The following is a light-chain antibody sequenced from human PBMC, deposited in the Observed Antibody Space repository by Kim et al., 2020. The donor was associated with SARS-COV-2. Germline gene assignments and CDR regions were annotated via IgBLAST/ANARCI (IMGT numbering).Light chain of an antibody. CDR1: QSINIY. Sequence: CSPGDRPTLPCRASQSINIYLAWYQQKPGQAPRLLIYDASNRATGIPARFSGSGSGTDFTLTISSLEPEDFAVYYCQQRSQWPLTFGGGTKVDIK. V-gene: IGKV3-11*01. J-gene: IGKJ4*01. CDR2: DAS. CDR3: QQRSQWPLT.